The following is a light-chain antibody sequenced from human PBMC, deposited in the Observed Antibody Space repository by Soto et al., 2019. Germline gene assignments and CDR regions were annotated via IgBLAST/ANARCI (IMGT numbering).Light chain of an antibody. V-gene: IGKV1-39*01. CDR3: QQGYCFPLT. CDR1: QSISSS. J-gene: IGKJ4*01. CDR2: AAS. Sequence: DIQMTQSPSSLSTSVGDRVTITCRASQSISSSVNWYQQKPGKEPKLLIYAASTSQSGVPSRFSGSGSLTGFTLTISRLQPEDFAKYYCQQGYCFPLTLGGGTKVQSK.